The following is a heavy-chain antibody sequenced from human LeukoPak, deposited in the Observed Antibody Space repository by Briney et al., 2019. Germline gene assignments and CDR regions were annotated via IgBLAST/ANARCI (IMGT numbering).Heavy chain of an antibody. CDR2: SRNKGNRYTT. CDR3: ARLPAHCYGDRYSDYFDS. J-gene: IGHJ4*02. Sequence: GGSLRLSCAVSGFTFSEHYMDWVRQAPGKGLEWVGRSRNKGNRYTTDHAASVKGRFSISRDESKNSLYLQMNSLKTEDTAVYYCARLPAHCYGDRYSDYFDSWGQGTLVTVSS. CDR1: GFTFSEHY. V-gene: IGHV3-72*01. D-gene: IGHD2-21*02.